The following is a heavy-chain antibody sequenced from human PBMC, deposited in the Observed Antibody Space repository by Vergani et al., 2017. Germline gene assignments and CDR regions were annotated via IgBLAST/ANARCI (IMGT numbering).Heavy chain of an antibody. CDR1: GYSIGSGFY. Sequence: QVRLEESGPGLVKPSETLSLTCSVSGYSIGSGFYWPWIRQSLGEGLQCLTSIHNRGKTYHNPSLKSRVSVSLDTSKDRFSLNLTSVTATDTAVYYCARSQGDYWYFDLWGPGALVTVSS. V-gene: IGHV4-38-2*01. D-gene: IGHD2-21*01. CDR3: ARSQGDYWYFDL. CDR2: IHNRGKT. J-gene: IGHJ2*01.